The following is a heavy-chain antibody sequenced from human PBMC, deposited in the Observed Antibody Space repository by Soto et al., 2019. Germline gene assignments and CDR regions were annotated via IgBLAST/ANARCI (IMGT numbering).Heavy chain of an antibody. CDR1: GFTFDDYA. V-gene: IGHV3-9*01. CDR2: ISWNSGSI. Sequence: EVQLVESGGGLVQPGRSLRLSCAASGFTFDDYAMHWVRQAPGKGLEWVSGISWNSGSIGYADSAKGRFTISRDNAKNSLYMKMNSLRAEDTALYYCAKDNPATTLDYWGQGTLVTVSS. CDR3: AKDNPATTLDY. J-gene: IGHJ4*02. D-gene: IGHD5-12*01.